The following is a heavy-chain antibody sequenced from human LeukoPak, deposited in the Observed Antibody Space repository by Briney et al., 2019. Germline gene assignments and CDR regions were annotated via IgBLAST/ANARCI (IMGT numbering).Heavy chain of an antibody. CDR2: INPNSGGT. CDR1: GYTFTGYY. J-gene: IGHJ3*02. V-gene: IGHV1-2*02. D-gene: IGHD6-19*01. CDR3: AREVAVVDAFDI. Sequence: ASVKVSCKASGYTFTGYYMHWVRQAPGQGLEWMGWINPNSGGTNYAQKFQGRVTMTRDTSISTAYMELSRLRSDDTAVYYCAREVAVVDAFDIWGQGTMVTVSS.